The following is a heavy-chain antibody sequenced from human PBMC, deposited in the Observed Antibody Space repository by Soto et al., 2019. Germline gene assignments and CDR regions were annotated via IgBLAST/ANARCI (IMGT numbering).Heavy chain of an antibody. CDR1: GGSISSSSYY. CDR2: IYYSGST. Sequence: QLQLQESGPGLVKPSETLSLTCTVSGGSISSSSYYWGWIRQPPGKGLEWIGSIYYSGSTYYNPSLKSRVTISVDTSKNQFSLKLSSVTAADTAVYYCARPGPAAVAGPVYNWFDPWGQGTLVTVSS. J-gene: IGHJ5*02. CDR3: ARPGPAAVAGPVYNWFDP. V-gene: IGHV4-39*01. D-gene: IGHD6-19*01.